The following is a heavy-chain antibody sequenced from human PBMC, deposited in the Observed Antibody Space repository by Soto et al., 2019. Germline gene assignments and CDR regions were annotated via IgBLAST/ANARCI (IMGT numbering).Heavy chain of an antibody. D-gene: IGHD6-13*01. V-gene: IGHV3-23*01. J-gene: IGHJ4*02. CDR1: GFTFSSYA. CDR2: ISGSGGGT. CDR3: AKHAAAAAPHY. Sequence: EVQLLESGGGLVQPGGSLRLSCAASGFTFSSYAMSWVRQATEKGLEWVSLISGSGGGTYYADSVKGRFTISRDNSKNTLYLQMNSLRAEDTAVDYCAKHAAAAAPHYSGQGTLVTVSS.